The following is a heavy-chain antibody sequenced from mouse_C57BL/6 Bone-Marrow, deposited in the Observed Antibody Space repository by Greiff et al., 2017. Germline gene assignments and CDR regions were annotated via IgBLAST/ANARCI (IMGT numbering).Heavy chain of an antibody. D-gene: IGHD1-1*01. CDR3: ARNCYQDFDY. CDR2: INPSTGGT. Sequence: EVLLQQSGPELVKPGASVTISCKASGYSFTGYYMNWVKQSPEKSLEWIGEINPSTGGTTYNQKFKAKATLPVDKSSSTAYMQLKSLTAEDSAVYYCARNCYQDFDYWGQGTTLTVSS. V-gene: IGHV1-42*01. CDR1: GYSFTGYY. J-gene: IGHJ2*01.